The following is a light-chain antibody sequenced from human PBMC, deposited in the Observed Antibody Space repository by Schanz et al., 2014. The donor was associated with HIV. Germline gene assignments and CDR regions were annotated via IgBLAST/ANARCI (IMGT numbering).Light chain of an antibody. V-gene: IGKV1-8*01. J-gene: IGKJ1*01. CDR1: QGISSY. CDR3: LQDYHHLT. CDR2: AAS. Sequence: IRMTQSPSSVSASVGDRVTITCRASQGISSYLAWYQQKPGKAPKLLIYAASTLQSGVPSRFSGSGSGTDFTLTISCLQSEDVGTYYCLQDYHHLTFGQGTKVEI.